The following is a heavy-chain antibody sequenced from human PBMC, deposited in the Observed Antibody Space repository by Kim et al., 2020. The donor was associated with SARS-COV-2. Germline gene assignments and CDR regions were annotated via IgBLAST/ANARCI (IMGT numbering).Heavy chain of an antibody. J-gene: IGHJ4*02. CDR2: ST. CDR3: ARGHLGGRADY. Sequence: STTYNPSLKGRVTISRATSKGQFSLELTSVTAADTAVYYCARGHLGGRADYWGQGTLVTVSS. V-gene: IGHV4-61*02.